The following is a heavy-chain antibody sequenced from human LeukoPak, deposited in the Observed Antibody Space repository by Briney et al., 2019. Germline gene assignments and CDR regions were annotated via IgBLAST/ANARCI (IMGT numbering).Heavy chain of an antibody. Sequence: PSETLSLTCTVSGASFEHFFWSWIRQPPGKGLEWIGYVYYSGSTDYNSSLKSRLTITADTSKNQFSLKLRSVTAADTARYYCASNRGGNGSEYWGKGTLVTVSP. CDR3: ASNRGGNGSEY. V-gene: IGHV4-59*01. D-gene: IGHD3-10*01. J-gene: IGHJ4*02. CDR1: GASFEHFF. CDR2: VYYSGST.